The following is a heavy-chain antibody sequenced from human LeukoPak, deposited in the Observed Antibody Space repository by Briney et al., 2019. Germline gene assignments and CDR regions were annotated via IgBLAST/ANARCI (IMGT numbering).Heavy chain of an antibody. J-gene: IGHJ5*02. Sequence: SETLSLTCTVSGGSISSSSYYWGWIRQPPGKGLEWIGSIYYSGSTYYNPSLKSRVTISVDTSKNQFSLKLSSVTAADTAVYYCVSSLATDPAWGQETLVTVSS. CDR3: VSSLATDPA. CDR2: IYYSGST. CDR1: GGSISSSSYY. V-gene: IGHV4-39*01. D-gene: IGHD5-12*01.